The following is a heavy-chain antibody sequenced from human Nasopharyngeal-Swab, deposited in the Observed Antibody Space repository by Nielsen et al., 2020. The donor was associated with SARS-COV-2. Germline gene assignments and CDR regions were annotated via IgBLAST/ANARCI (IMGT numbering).Heavy chain of an antibody. CDR3: ERDAPAHYGAFY. V-gene: IGHV3-30*03. CDR2: IAHDASNE. J-gene: IGHJ4*02. Sequence: GGSLRLSCAASGFTFSSLGMHWVRQAPGKGLEWVAFIAHDASNEYYGDSVKGRFSFSRDTSNNTLYLQMDSLRGEDTAVYYCERDAPAHYGAFYWGRGTLVTVSS. D-gene: IGHD4-17*01. CDR1: GFTFSSLG.